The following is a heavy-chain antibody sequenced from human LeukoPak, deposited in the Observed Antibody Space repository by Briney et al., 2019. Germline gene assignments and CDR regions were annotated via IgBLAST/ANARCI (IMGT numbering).Heavy chain of an antibody. CDR3: ASFGYSSSWYRNWFDP. V-gene: IGHV4-39*01. CDR1: GGSISSSSYY. D-gene: IGHD6-13*01. CDR2: IYYSGST. J-gene: IGHJ5*02. Sequence: PSETLSLTCTVSGGSISSSSYYWGWIRQPPGKGLEWIGSIYYSGSTYYNPSLKSRVTISVDTSKNQFSLNLSSVTAADTAVYYCASFGYSSSWYRNWFDPWGQGTLVTVSS.